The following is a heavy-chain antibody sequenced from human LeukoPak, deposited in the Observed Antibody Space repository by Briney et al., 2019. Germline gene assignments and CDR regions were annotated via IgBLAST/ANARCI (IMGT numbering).Heavy chain of an antibody. CDR2: IYFSGST. CDR3: ARRMPKKSTLFDY. D-gene: IGHD2-2*01. Sequence: SETLSLTCTVSGGSLSSIYHYLGWIRQPPGKGLEWIGSIYFSGSTYYNSSLTSRVAISADTSKNQFSLKLSSVTAADTAVYYCARRMPKKSTLFDYWGQGTLVTVSS. CDR1: GGSLSSIYHY. V-gene: IGHV4-39*01. J-gene: IGHJ4*02.